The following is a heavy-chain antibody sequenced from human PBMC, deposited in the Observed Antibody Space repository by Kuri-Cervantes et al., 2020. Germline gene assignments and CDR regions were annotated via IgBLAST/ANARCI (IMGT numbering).Heavy chain of an antibody. Sequence: ASVKVSCKPSGYTFADYVIHWVRQAPGHRLEWMGWINAGNGKTKYSQNFEVRVNITRDTSASTVYMELNSLTSEDTAVYYCARGADYYDSSGYGGVGWYFDLWGRGTLVTVSS. J-gene: IGHJ2*01. CDR1: GYTFADYV. CDR3: ARGADYYDSSGYGGVGWYFDL. CDR2: INAGNGKT. V-gene: IGHV1-3*01. D-gene: IGHD3-22*01.